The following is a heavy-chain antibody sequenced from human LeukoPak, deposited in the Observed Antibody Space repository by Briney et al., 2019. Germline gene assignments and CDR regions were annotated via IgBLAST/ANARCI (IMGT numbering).Heavy chain of an antibody. J-gene: IGHJ4*02. CDR3: ARVTFDYDGDY. D-gene: IGHD4-17*01. CDR2: IKQDGSEK. V-gene: IGHV3-7*01. CDR1: GFTFSSYW. Sequence: PGGSLSLSCAASGFTFSSYWMSWVRQAPGKGLEWVANIKQDGSEKYYVDSMKGRVTISRDNAKNSMYLQMNSLRAEDTAMYYCARVTFDYDGDYWGQGTLVTVSS.